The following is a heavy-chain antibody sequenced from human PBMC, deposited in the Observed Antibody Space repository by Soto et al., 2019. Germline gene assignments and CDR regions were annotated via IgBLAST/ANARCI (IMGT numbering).Heavy chain of an antibody. J-gene: IGHJ4*02. Sequence: QLQLQESGSGLVKHSQTLSLTCAVSGGSISSGGYSWSWIRQPPGKGLEWIGYIYHGSSFYNPSLRSRVTISVDRSKNQFSLKLSSVTAADTAVYYGARAWGLGAVAVDYWGQGTLVSVSS. D-gene: IGHD6-19*01. V-gene: IGHV4-30-2*01. CDR1: GGSISSGGYS. CDR2: IYHGSS. CDR3: ARAWGLGAVAVDY.